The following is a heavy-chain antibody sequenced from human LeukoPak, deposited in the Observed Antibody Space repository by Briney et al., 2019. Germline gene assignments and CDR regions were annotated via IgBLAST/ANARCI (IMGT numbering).Heavy chain of an antibody. CDR2: IYTSGST. J-gene: IGHJ4*02. CDR3: ASTIAAAGTRSFDY. V-gene: IGHV4-61*02. D-gene: IGHD6-13*01. CDR1: GGSTSSGSYY. Sequence: SETLSLTCTVSGGSTSSGSYYWSWIRQPAGKGLEWIGRIYTSGSTNYNPSLKSRVTISVDTSKNQFSLKLSSVTAADTAVYYCASTIAAAGTRSFDYWGQGTLVTVSS.